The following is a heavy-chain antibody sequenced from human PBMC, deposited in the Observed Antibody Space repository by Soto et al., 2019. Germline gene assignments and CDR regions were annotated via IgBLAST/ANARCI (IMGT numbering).Heavy chain of an antibody. CDR1: GFVFGNAA. J-gene: IGHJ4*02. CDR2: IRGSGSDT. D-gene: IGHD5-12*01. V-gene: IGHV3-23*01. CDR3: APQKWLRYGAPDY. Sequence: RVTLRLSCAASGFVFGNAAISGVRQAPGKGLEWVSAIRGSGSDTYYADSVKGRFTISRDNFNNTLFLQMGSLRAEATALSYCAPQKWLRYGAPDYWGQGPLVTV.